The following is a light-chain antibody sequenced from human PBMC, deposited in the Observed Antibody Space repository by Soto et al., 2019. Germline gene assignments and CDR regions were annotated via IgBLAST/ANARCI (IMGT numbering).Light chain of an antibody. CDR3: QQYNNWPKT. V-gene: IGKV3-15*01. J-gene: IGKJ1*01. CDR1: HSVSSN. CDR2: GAS. Sequence: EKLINQFPATLPVSPGERATLSCRASHSVSSNLAWYQQRPGQAPRLLIYGASTRATTIPARFSGSGSGTEFTLTISSLQSEDFAVYYCQQYNNWPKTFGQGTNVDIK.